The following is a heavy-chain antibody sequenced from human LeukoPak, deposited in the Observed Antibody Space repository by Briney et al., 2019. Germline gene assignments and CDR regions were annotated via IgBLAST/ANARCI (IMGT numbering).Heavy chain of an antibody. Sequence: ASVKVSCKASGGTFSSYAISWVRQAPGQGLEWMGGIIPIFGTANYAQKFQGRVTITADESTSTAYMELSSLRSEDTAVYYCARGGSSSNAFDIWGQGTKVTVSS. CDR1: GGTFSSYA. CDR3: ARGGSSSNAFDI. D-gene: IGHD6-6*01. J-gene: IGHJ3*02. V-gene: IGHV1-69*13. CDR2: IIPIFGTA.